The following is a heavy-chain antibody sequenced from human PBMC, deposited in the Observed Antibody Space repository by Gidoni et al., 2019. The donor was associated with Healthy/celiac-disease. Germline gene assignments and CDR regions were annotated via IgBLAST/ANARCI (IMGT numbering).Heavy chain of an antibody. V-gene: IGHV1-3*01. D-gene: IGHD1-1*01. Sequence: QVQLVQSGAEVKKPGASVKVSCKASGYTFTSYAMHWVRQAPGQRLEWMGWINAGNGNTKYSQKFQGRVTITRDTSASTAYMELSSLRSEDTAVYYCARGSSKGGLQYNWNGWGDFDYWGQGTLVTVSS. CDR2: INAGNGNT. CDR1: GYTFTSYA. CDR3: ARGSSKGGLQYNWNGWGDFDY. J-gene: IGHJ4*02.